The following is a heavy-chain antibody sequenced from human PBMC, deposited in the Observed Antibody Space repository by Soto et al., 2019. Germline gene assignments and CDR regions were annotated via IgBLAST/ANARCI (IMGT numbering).Heavy chain of an antibody. Sequence: SETLSLTCAVSGGSISSGGYSWSWIRQPPGKGLEWIGYIYHSGSTYYNPSLKSRVTISVDRSKNQFSLKLRSVTAADTAVYYCARGGIRGPGHYYYDGMDVWGQGTTVTVSS. CDR2: IYHSGST. D-gene: IGHD5-12*01. J-gene: IGHJ6*02. CDR1: GGSISSGGYS. V-gene: IGHV4-30-2*01. CDR3: ARGGIRGPGHYYYDGMDV.